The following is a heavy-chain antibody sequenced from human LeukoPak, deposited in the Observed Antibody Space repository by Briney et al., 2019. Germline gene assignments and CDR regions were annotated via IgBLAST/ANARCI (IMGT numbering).Heavy chain of an antibody. CDR2: ISYDGSNK. CDR3: AKGWFGELLSPNWFDP. J-gene: IGHJ5*02. Sequence: GGALRLSCAASGFTFSSYGMQGVRQAPGKGREWVAVISYDGSNKYYADSVKGRFTISRDNSKNTLYLQMNSLRAEDTAAYYCAKGWFGELLSPNWFDPWGQGTLVTVSS. CDR1: GFTFSSYG. V-gene: IGHV3-30*18. D-gene: IGHD3-10*01.